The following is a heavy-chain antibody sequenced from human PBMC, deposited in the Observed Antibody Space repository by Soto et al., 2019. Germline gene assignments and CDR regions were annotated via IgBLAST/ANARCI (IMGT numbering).Heavy chain of an antibody. CDR3: ARDSRSSDCGGDWYPGDYFDY. V-gene: IGHV1-46*01. J-gene: IGHJ4*02. CDR2: INPSGGST. Sequence: ASVKVSCKASGYTFTSYYMHWVRQAPGQGLEWMGIINPSGGSTSYAQKFQGRVTMTRDTSTSTVYMELSSLRSEDTAVYYCARDSRSSDCGGDWYPGDYFDYWGQGTLVTVSS. D-gene: IGHD2-21*02. CDR1: GYTFTSYY.